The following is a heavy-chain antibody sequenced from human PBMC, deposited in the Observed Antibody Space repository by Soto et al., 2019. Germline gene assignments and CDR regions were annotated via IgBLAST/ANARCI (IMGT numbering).Heavy chain of an antibody. D-gene: IGHD2-15*01. CDR1: GGSFSGYY. CDR2: INHSGST. Sequence: SDTLSLTCAVYGGSFSGYYWSWIRQPPGKGLEWIGEINHSGSTNYNPSLKSRVTISVDTSKNQFSLKLSSVTAADTAVYYCARVVGAENDAFGIWGQGTMVTVSS. CDR3: ARVVGAENDAFGI. V-gene: IGHV4-34*01. J-gene: IGHJ3*02.